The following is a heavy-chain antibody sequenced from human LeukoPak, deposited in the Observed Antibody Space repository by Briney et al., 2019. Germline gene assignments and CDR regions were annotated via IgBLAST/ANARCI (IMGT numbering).Heavy chain of an antibody. CDR2: VASSGTS. D-gene: IGHD2-21*02. CDR3: ARVVRGVVTSNWFDP. CDR1: GDSLNTYY. Sequence: SETLSLTCTVSGDSLNTYYWTWIRQTPGKELEWIGFVASSGTSNYNPSPKSRVSISIDTSKNQFPLALTSVTPADTAVYYCARVVRGVVTSNWFDPWGQGTLVSVSS. V-gene: IGHV4-59*01. J-gene: IGHJ5*02.